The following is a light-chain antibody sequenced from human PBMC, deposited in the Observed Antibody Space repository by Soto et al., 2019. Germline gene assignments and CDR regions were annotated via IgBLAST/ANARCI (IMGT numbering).Light chain of an antibody. CDR1: SSDVGSYDH. V-gene: IGLV2-14*01. J-gene: IGLJ1*01. CDR2: EVS. Sequence: QSVLTQPASVSGSPGQSITISCSGTSSDVGSYDHVAWYQQFPGKTPKLMIYEVSNRPSGVSSRFSGSKSGNTASLTISGLQAQEEADYYCTSYTSRYPFVLGTGTKVTVL. CDR3: TSYTSRYPFV.